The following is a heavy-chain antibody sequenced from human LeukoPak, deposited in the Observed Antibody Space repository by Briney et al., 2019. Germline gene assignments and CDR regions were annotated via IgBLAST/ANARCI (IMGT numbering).Heavy chain of an antibody. CDR2: INHSGST. D-gene: IGHD2-2*01. Sequence: SETLSLTCAVYGGSFSGYYWSWIRQPPGKGLEWIGEINHSGSTNYNPSLKSRATMSVDTSKNHLSLTLSSVTAADRAVYYCAREGPAASASMLFYYFMDVWGKGTTVTVSS. J-gene: IGHJ6*03. V-gene: IGHV4-34*01. CDR1: GGSFSGYY. CDR3: AREGPAASASMLFYYFMDV.